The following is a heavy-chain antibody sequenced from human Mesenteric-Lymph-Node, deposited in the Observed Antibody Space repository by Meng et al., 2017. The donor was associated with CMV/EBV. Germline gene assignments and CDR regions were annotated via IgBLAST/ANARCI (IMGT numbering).Heavy chain of an antibody. CDR1: GYTFTSYG. D-gene: IGHD1-26*01. V-gene: IGHV1-18*01. Sequence: ASVKVSCKASGYTFTSYGISWVRQAPGQGLEWMGWISAYNGNTNYAQKLQGRVTMTTDTSTSTAYMELRSLRSDDTAVYYCARDRSQWELLELFGYWGQGTLVTVSS. J-gene: IGHJ4*02. CDR2: ISAYNGNT. CDR3: ARDRSQWELLELFGY.